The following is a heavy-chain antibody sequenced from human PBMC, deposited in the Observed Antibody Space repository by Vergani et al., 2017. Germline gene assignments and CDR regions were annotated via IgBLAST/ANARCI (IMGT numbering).Heavy chain of an antibody. J-gene: IGHJ4*02. CDR1: GYTFTSYA. Sequence: QVQLVQSGAEVKKPGSSVKVSCKASGYTFTSYAMHWVRQAPGQRLEWMGWINAGNGNTKYSQKFQGRVTITRDTSASTAYMELSSLRSEDTAVYYCARYNGYSIGWRTFDYWGQGTLVTVS. D-gene: IGHD6-19*01. CDR3: ARYNGYSIGWRTFDY. CDR2: INAGNGNT. V-gene: IGHV1-3*01.